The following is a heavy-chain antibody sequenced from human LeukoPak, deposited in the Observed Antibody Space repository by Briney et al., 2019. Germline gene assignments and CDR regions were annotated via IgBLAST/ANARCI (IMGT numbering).Heavy chain of an antibody. J-gene: IGHJ5*02. CDR3: ARARSSGWLGWFDP. CDR1: GASISSYY. CDR2: IYYSGST. D-gene: IGHD6-19*01. Sequence: SETLSLTCTVSGASISSYYWSWIRQPPGKGLEWIGYIYYSGSTSYNPSLKSRVTISVDTSKNQFSLKLSSVTAADTAVYYCARARSSGWLGWFDPWGQGTLVTVSS. V-gene: IGHV4-59*01.